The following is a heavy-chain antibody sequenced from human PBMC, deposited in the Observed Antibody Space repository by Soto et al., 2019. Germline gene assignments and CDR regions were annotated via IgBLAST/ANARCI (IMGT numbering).Heavy chain of an antibody. CDR1: GGSISRYY. CDR2: IYSSGST. Sequence: PSETLSLTCAVSGGSISRYYWSWIRQSAGKGLEWIGRIYSSGSTNYNPSLKSRVTMSVEMSKNQFSLKMSSVTAADTAVYYCARDGALSGGMDVWGHGTTVTVSS. J-gene: IGHJ6*02. D-gene: IGHD3-10*01. CDR3: ARDGALSGGMDV. V-gene: IGHV4-4*07.